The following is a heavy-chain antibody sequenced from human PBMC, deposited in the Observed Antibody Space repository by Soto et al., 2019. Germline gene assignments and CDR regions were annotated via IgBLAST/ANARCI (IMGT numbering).Heavy chain of an antibody. CDR2: INPNSGGT. CDR1: GYTFTGDY. V-gene: IGHV1-2*02. J-gene: IGHJ3*02. Sequence: GASVKVSCKASGYTFTGDYMHWVRQAPGQGLEWMGWINPNSGGTNYAQKFQGRVTMTRDTSISTAYMELSSLRSDDTAVYYCARVRIHLWYDAIDIWGQGTMVTVSS. CDR3: ARVRIHLWYDAIDI. D-gene: IGHD5-18*01.